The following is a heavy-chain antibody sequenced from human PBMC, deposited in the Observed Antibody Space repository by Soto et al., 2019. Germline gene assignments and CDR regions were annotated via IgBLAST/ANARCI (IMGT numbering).Heavy chain of an antibody. CDR3: AKETYYYYGMDV. V-gene: IGHV3-23*01. CDR1: GFTFSSST. J-gene: IGHJ6*02. Sequence: GGSLRLSCAASGFTFSSSTMNWVRQAPGKGRECVSAIMDSGGYTYYADSVKGRFTISRDNSKNTLYLQLNSLRAEDTALYYCAKETYYYYGMDVWGQGTTVTVSS. CDR2: IMDSGGYT.